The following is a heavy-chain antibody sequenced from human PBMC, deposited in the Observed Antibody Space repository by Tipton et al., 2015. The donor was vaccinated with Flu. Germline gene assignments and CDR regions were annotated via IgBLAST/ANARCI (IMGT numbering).Heavy chain of an antibody. D-gene: IGHD1-26*01. CDR1: GYTFTGYY. CDR2: INPNSGGT. J-gene: IGHJ3*02. Sequence: QSGAEVKKPGASVKVSCKASGYTFTGYYMHWVRQAPGQGLEWMGWINPNSGGTNYAQKFQGRVTMTRDTSISTAYMELSRLRSDDTAVYYCARVPIVGATDDAFDIWGQGTMVTVSS. CDR3: ARVPIVGATDDAFDI. V-gene: IGHV1-2*02.